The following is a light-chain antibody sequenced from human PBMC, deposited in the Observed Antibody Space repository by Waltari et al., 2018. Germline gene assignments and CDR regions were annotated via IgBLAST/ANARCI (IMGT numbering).Light chain of an antibody. CDR2: EGS. J-gene: IGLJ2*01. CDR3: CSYAGSNTFNVV. CDR1: SSDVGSHNL. Sequence: QSALTQPASVSGSPGQSITISCTGTSSDVGSHNLVSWYQHHPGKAPKFVIYEGSKRPAGGSKRFAGSKSGNTASLTISGLQAEDEGDYYCCSYAGSNTFNVVFGGGTKLTVL. V-gene: IGLV2-23*03.